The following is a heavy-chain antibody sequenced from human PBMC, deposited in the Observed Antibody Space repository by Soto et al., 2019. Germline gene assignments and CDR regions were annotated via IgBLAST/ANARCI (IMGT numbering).Heavy chain of an antibody. Sequence: GASVKVSCKASGDTFNFYTINWVRQAPGLGLEWMGRFNPILSFSNSALKFQGRVTVSVDKSKNQFSLKLSSVAAADTAVYYCARVRASGTCFDYWGQGTLVTVSS. CDR2: FNPILSFS. V-gene: IGHV1-69*02. D-gene: IGHD6-13*01. CDR3: ARVRASGTCFDY. CDR1: GDTFNFYT. J-gene: IGHJ4*02.